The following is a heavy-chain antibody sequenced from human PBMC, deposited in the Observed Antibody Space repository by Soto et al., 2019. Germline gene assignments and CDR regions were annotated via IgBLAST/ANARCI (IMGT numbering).Heavy chain of an antibody. CDR1: GGSISSYY. J-gene: IGHJ6*02. Sequence: ASETLSLTCTVSGGSISSYYWSWIRQPPGKGLEWIGYIYYSGSTNYNPSLKSRVTISVDTSKNQFSLKLSSVTAADTAVYYCARFGSSGWWGGFYYYYGMDVWGQGTTVTVSS. V-gene: IGHV4-59*01. D-gene: IGHD6-19*01. CDR2: IYYSGST. CDR3: ARFGSSGWWGGFYYYYGMDV.